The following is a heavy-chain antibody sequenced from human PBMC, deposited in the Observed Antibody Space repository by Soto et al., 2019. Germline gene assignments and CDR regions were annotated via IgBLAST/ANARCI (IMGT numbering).Heavy chain of an antibody. CDR1: SFTFSSTG. Sequence: QVQLAESGGGVVQPGGSPSLACVASSFTFSSTGIHCVRQAPGKGVEWGAFIWHDGSNKYYADYVKGRLTISTDNSKNTLERRMHSLRVDDTALYYCVRDAWDDSGWYWALGDWGQGTLVTVSS. CDR3: VRDAWDDSGWYWALGD. V-gene: IGHV3-33*01. J-gene: IGHJ4*02. CDR2: IWHDGSNK. D-gene: IGHD6-19*01.